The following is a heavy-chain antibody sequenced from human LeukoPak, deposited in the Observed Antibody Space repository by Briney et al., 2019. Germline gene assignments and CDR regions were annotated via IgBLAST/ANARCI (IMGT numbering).Heavy chain of an antibody. D-gene: IGHD6-19*01. CDR2: INPNSGGT. Sequence: ASVKVSCKASRYTFTSYGISWVRQAPGQGLEWMGWINPNSGGTNYAQKFQGRVTMTRDTSISTAYMELSRLRSDDTAVYYCARGLYSSGWYLEYYFDYWGQGTLVTVSS. CDR3: ARGLYSSGWYLEYYFDY. V-gene: IGHV1-2*02. CDR1: RYTFTSYG. J-gene: IGHJ4*02.